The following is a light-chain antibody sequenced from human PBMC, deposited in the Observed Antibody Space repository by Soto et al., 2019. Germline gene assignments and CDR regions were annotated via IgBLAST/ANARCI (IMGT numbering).Light chain of an antibody. CDR3: QQYNSNSYT. J-gene: IGKJ2*01. V-gene: IGKV1-5*01. CDR1: QSISSW. CDR2: DAS. Sequence: IQMTQSPSTLSASVGDRVTITCRASQSISSWLAWYQQTPGKAPKLLIYDASTLESGVPSRFSGSGSGTEFTLTISSLQPDDFATYYCQQYNSNSYTFGQGTKLEIK.